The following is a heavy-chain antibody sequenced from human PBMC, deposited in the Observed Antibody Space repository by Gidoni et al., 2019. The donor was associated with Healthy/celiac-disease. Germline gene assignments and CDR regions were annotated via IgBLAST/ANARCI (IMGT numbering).Heavy chain of an antibody. V-gene: IGHV3-23*01. D-gene: IGHD3-16*01. CDR1: VFSFSSYA. J-gene: IGHJ4*02. Sequence: EVQLLESGGGLVQPGGSLRLCCAASVFSFSSYAMSCVRQAPGKGLEWVSAISGSGCSTSYADSVKGRFPISRDNSKNTLYLQMNSLRAEDTAVYYCAKDRGGFDYWGQGTLVTVSS. CDR3: AKDRGGFDY. CDR2: ISGSGCST.